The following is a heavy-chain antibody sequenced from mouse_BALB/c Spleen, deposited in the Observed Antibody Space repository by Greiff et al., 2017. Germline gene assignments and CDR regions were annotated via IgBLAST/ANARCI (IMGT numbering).Heavy chain of an antibody. CDR3: ARGGGYVGYYYAMDY. CDR2: INPYNDGT. D-gene: IGHD3-1*01. Sequence: EVQLQQSGPELVKPGASVKMSCKASGYTFTSYVMHWVKQKPGQGLEWIGYINPYNDGTKYNEKFKGKATLTSDKSSSTAYMELSSLTSEDSAVYYCARGGGYVGYYYAMDYWGQGTSVTVSS. CDR1: GYTFTSYV. V-gene: IGHV1-14*01. J-gene: IGHJ4*01.